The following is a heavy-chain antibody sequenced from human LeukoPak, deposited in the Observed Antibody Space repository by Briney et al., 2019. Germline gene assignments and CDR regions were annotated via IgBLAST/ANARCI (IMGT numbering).Heavy chain of an antibody. Sequence: PSETLSLTCAVSGGSISSSNWWSWVRQPPGKGLEWIGEIYHSGSTNYNPSLKSRVTISVDKSKNQFSLKLSSVTAADTAVYYCARTDYDYVGGSYRPTAFDYWGQGTLVTVSS. CDR3: ARTDYDYVGGSYRPTAFDY. D-gene: IGHD3-16*02. CDR1: GGSISSSNW. V-gene: IGHV4-4*02. J-gene: IGHJ4*02. CDR2: IYHSGST.